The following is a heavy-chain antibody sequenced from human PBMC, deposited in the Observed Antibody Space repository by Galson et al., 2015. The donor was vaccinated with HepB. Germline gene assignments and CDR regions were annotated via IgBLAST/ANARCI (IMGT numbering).Heavy chain of an antibody. CDR2: IPYNGANE. V-gene: IGHV3-30*18. CDR3: AKDPTSYDSSAYYFTSMDY. Sequence: SLRLSCAASGFTFSSYGMHWVRQAPGRGLEWVAVIPYNGANEYYTDSVKGRFTISRDNAKNTLYLQMNSLRTDDTAVYYCAKDPTSYDSSAYYFTSMDYWGQGTLVTVSS. J-gene: IGHJ4*02. CDR1: GFTFSSYG. D-gene: IGHD3-22*01.